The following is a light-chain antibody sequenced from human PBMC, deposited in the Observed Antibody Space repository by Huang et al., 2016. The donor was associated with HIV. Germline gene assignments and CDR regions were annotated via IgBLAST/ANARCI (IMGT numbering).Light chain of an antibody. CDR3: QQSYNTPWT. Sequence: DIHMTQSPSSLSASVGDRVTITCRASQSIGNYLNLYRQKPGRAPKLLIYSSSSLQSGVSSRFSGSGSGTDFTLTISSLHPEDSATYFCQQSYNTPWTFGQGTNVEIK. CDR2: SSS. V-gene: IGKV1-39*01. J-gene: IGKJ1*01. CDR1: QSIGNY.